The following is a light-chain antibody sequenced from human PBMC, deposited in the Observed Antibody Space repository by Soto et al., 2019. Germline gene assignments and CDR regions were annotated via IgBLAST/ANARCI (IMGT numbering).Light chain of an antibody. V-gene: IGKV3-15*01. J-gene: IGKJ1*01. CDR2: GAS. Sequence: EIVLTQSPATLSLSPGERATLSCRASQIVSNSYVAWYQQKSGQAPRLLIYGASTRATGIPARFSGSGSGTEFTLTISSLQSEDFAVYYCQQYNNWPPARGTFGQGTKVDIK. CDR3: QQYNNWPPARGT. CDR1: QIVSNS.